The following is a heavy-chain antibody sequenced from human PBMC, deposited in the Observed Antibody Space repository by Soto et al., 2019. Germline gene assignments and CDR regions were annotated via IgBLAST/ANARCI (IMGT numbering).Heavy chain of an antibody. CDR1: GYTFFTYD. CDR2: ISTYSGDT. CDR3: ARHHGPTTSENWFDP. V-gene: IGHV1-18*01. J-gene: IGHJ5*02. D-gene: IGHD5-12*01. Sequence: ASVKVSCNASGYTFFTYDISWVRQAPGQGLEWTGWISTYSGDTKYAQKFQGRVTMTTDTSTTTAYLELRSLRSDDTAVYYCARHHGPTTSENWFDPWGQGTLVTVSS.